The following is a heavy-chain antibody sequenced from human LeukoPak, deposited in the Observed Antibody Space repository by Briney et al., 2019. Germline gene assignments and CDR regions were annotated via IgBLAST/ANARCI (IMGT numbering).Heavy chain of an antibody. Sequence: SVKVSCKASGYTFTSYGISWVRQAPGQGLEWMGGIIPIFGTANYAQKFQGRVTITADESTSTAYMELSSLRSEDTAVYYCARDSVTMVRGVMVHDAFDIWGQGTMVTVSS. CDR1: GYTFTSYG. J-gene: IGHJ3*02. CDR2: IIPIFGTA. D-gene: IGHD3-10*01. CDR3: ARDSVTMVRGVMVHDAFDI. V-gene: IGHV1-69*13.